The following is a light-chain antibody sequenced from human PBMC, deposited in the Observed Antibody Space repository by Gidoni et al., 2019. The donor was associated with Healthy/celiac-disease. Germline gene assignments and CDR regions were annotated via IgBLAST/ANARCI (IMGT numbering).Light chain of an antibody. V-gene: IGKV3-15*01. J-gene: IGKJ2*04. CDR1: QSVRSN. Sequence: EIVMTQSPATLSVSPGARATLACRASQSVRSNLAWSQQKPGQAPRLLIYGASTRATGIPARCSGSGSGTEFTLTISSLQSEDFAVYYCQQYNNWPMCSFGQGTKLEIK. CDR2: GAS. CDR3: QQYNNWPMCS.